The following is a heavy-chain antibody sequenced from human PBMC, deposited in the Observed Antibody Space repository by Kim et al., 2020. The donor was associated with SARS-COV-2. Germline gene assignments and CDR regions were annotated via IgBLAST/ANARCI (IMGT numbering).Heavy chain of an antibody. V-gene: IGHV1-3*01. J-gene: IGHJ5*02. D-gene: IGHD6-13*01. Sequence: ASVKVCCKASGYTFTSYAMHWVRQAPGQRLEWMGWINAGNGNTKYSQKFQGRVTITRDTSASTAYMELSSLRSEDTAVYYCARVIAAAGTGWFDPWGQGTLVTVSS. CDR3: ARVIAAAGTGWFDP. CDR2: INAGNGNT. CDR1: GYTFTSYA.